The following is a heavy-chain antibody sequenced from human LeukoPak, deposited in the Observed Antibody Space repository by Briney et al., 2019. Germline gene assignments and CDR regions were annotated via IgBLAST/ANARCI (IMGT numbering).Heavy chain of an antibody. Sequence: PGGSLRLSCAASGFTFSSYAMSWVRQAPGKGLEWVSAISGGGDTTHYADSVKGRFTISRDNSKNTLDLQMNSLRAEDTAIYYYVKEGWSHYFDYWGQGALVTVSS. J-gene: IGHJ4*02. V-gene: IGHV3-23*01. CDR3: VKEGWSHYFDY. D-gene: IGHD3-10*01. CDR2: ISGGGDTT. CDR1: GFTFSSYA.